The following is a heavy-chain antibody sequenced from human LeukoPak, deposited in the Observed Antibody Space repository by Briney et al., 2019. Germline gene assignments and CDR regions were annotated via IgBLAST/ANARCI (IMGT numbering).Heavy chain of an antibody. Sequence: SETLSLTCTVSGGSISSSSYYWGWIRQPPGKGLEWIGSIYYSGSTYYNPSLKSRVTTSVDTSKNQFSLKLSSVTAADTAVYYCARDNTYYYDSGYYGMDVWGQGTTVTVSS. CDR2: IYYSGST. CDR1: GGSISSSSYY. V-gene: IGHV4-39*07. D-gene: IGHD3-22*01. CDR3: ARDNTYYYDSGYYGMDV. J-gene: IGHJ6*02.